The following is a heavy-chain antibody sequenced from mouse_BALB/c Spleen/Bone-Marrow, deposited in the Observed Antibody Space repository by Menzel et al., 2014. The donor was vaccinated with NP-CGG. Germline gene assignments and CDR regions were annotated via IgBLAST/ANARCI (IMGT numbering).Heavy chain of an antibody. CDR3: ARPRFAY. J-gene: IGHJ3*01. Sequence: VKLMESGAELAKPGASVKMSCKASGYTFTSYWMHWIKQRPGRGLEWIGYITPSTGYIEYNQKFKDKATLTADKSSSTAYMQLSSLTSEDSAVYYCARPRFAYWGQGTLVTVSA. V-gene: IGHV1-7*01. CDR1: GYTFTSYW. CDR2: ITPSTGYI.